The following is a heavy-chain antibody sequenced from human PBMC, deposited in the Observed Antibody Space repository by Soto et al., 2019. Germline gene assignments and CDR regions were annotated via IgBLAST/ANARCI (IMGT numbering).Heavy chain of an antibody. CDR2: MSTTGYRT. CDR1: GFSVSAYE. D-gene: IGHD4-17*01. V-gene: IGHV3-48*03. Sequence: EVQLVESGGGLVQPGGSLRLSCAASGFSVSAYEMDWVRQAPGKGLEWVSFMSTTGYRTYYPDSVKGRFTISRDNAKNSLYLQMDGLRAEDTAVYYCTREGYGGNTDSFDLWGQGTLVTVSS. J-gene: IGHJ3*01. CDR3: TREGYGGNTDSFDL.